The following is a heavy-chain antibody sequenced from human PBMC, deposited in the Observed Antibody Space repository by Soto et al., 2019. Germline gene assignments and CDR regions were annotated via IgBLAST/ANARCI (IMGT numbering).Heavy chain of an antibody. Sequence: SETLSLTCTVSGGSISSSSYYWGWIRQPPGKGLEWIGSIYYSGSTYYNPSLKSRVTISVDTSKNQFSLKLSSVTAADTAVYYCAGQSAGGGYSCYGMDVGGRGTTGTFSS. D-gene: IGHD3-16*01. J-gene: IGHJ6*02. V-gene: IGHV4-39*01. CDR3: AGQSAGGGYSCYGMDV. CDR2: IYYSGST. CDR1: GGSISSSSYY.